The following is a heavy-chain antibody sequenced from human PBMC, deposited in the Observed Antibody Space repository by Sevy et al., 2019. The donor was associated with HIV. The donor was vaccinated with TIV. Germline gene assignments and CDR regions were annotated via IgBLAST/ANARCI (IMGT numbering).Heavy chain of an antibody. V-gene: IGHV1-69*13. D-gene: IGHD6-13*01. CDR1: GGTFSSYA. Sequence: ASAKVSCKASGGTFSSYAISWVRQAPGQGLEWMGGIIPIFGTANYAQKFQGRVTITADESTSTAYMELSSLRSEDTAVYYCARDFRQQLAVGDAFDIWGQGTMVTVSS. J-gene: IGHJ3*02. CDR3: ARDFRQQLAVGDAFDI. CDR2: IIPIFGTA.